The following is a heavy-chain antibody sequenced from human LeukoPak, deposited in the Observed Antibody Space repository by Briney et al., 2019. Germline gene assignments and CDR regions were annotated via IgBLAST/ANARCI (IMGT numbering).Heavy chain of an antibody. CDR2: IYTSGST. CDR3: ARAPSLGDDAFDI. D-gene: IGHD3-16*01. CDR1: GGSISSYY. V-gene: IGHV4-4*07. Sequence: ASETLSLTGTGSGGSISSYYWSWIRQPAGKGLEWIGRIYTSGSTNYNPSLKSRVTMSVDTSKNQFSLKLSSVTAADTAVYYCARAPSLGDDAFDIWGQGTMVTVSS. J-gene: IGHJ3*02.